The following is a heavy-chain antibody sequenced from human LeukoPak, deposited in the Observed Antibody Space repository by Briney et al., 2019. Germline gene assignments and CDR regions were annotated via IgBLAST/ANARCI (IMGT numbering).Heavy chain of an antibody. V-gene: IGHV3-21*01. CDR2: ISSSSSYI. J-gene: IGHJ4*02. CDR1: GFAFSSYS. D-gene: IGHD1-26*01. Sequence: GGSLRLSCAASGFAFSSYSMNWVRPAPGKGMEWVSSISSSSSYIYYADSVEGRFTISRDNAKNSLYLQMNSLRAEDTAVYYCARDSHRDGTDYWGQGTLVTVSS. CDR3: ARDSHRDGTDY.